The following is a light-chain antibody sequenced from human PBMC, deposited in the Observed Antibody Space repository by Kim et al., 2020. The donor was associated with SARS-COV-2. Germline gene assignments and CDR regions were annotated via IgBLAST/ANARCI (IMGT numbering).Light chain of an antibody. CDR3: QQYGDSPQT. CDR1: QGVRTAS. J-gene: IGKJ2*01. V-gene: IGKV3-20*01. CDR2: GAS. Sequence: EIVLTQSPDTLSLSRGEGVTLSCRASQGVRTASLAWYQQLRGQAPRLLLFGASLRATGVPDRFSGSGSGTDFFLSIAGLEPEDFAVYYCQQYGDSPQTFGQGTKLEI.